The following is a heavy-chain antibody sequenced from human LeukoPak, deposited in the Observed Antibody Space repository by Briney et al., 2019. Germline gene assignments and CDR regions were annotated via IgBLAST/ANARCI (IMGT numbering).Heavy chain of an antibody. J-gene: IGHJ4*02. D-gene: IGHD6-19*01. CDR2: ISWNSGSI. V-gene: IGHV3-9*01. Sequence: GRSLRLSCAASGLTFDDYAMHWVRQAPGEGLEWVSGISWNSGSIGYADSVKGRFTISRDNAKNSLYLQMNSLRAEDTALYYCAKDRSINIAVAGPFDYWGQGTLVTVSS. CDR1: GLTFDDYA. CDR3: AKDRSINIAVAGPFDY.